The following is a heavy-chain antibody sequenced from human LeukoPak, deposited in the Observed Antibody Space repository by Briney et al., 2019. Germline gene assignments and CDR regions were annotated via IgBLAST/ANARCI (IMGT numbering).Heavy chain of an antibody. J-gene: IGHJ3*02. V-gene: IGHV1-18*01. CDR3: AREADYDFWSGYWRVSFDI. D-gene: IGHD3-3*01. CDR2: ISAYNGNT. Sequence: WASVTVSCKASGYTFTSYGISWVRQAPGQGLEWMGWISAYNGNTNYAQKLQGRVTMTTDTSTSTAYMEMRSLRSDDTAVYYCAREADYDFWSGYWRVSFDIWGQGTMVTVPS. CDR1: GYTFTSYG.